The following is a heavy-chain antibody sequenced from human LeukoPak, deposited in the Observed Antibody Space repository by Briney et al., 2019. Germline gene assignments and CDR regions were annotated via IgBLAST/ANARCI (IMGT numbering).Heavy chain of an antibody. CDR3: ARALSRDGPVAPGF. CDR2: IYYSGNT. D-gene: IGHD6-19*01. Sequence: KPSETLSLTCTVSGASITGHYWSWIRQPPGKGLEWIGFIYYSGNTNYNPSLKSRVTISVDTSKNQFSLKLSSVTAADTAVYYCARALSRDGPVAPGFWGQGTLVTVSS. V-gene: IGHV4-59*11. CDR1: GASITGHY. J-gene: IGHJ4*02.